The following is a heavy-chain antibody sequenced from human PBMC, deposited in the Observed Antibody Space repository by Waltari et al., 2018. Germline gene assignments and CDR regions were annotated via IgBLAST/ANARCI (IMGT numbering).Heavy chain of an antibody. Sequence: EVQLVESGGGLIQPGGSLRLSCAASGFTVSSNYMSWVRQAPGKGLEWVSVIYSGGSTYSADSVNGRFTISRDNSKNTLYLQMTSLRAEDTAVYYCASWLSGAANDWGQGTLVTVSS. V-gene: IGHV3-53*01. D-gene: IGHD2-15*01. J-gene: IGHJ4*02. CDR2: IYSGGST. CDR1: GFTVSSNY. CDR3: ASWLSGAAND.